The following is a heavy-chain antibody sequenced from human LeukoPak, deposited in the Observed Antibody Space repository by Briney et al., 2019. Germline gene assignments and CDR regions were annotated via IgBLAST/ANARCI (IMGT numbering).Heavy chain of an antibody. V-gene: IGHV3-74*01. CDR1: GFTFSSYW. D-gene: IGHD1-26*01. CDR3: ARGGTEWESMEEVDY. Sequence: GGSLRLSCAASGFTFSSYWMHWVRHAPGKGLVWVSRINSDGSSTSYADSVKGRFTISRDNAKNTLYLQMNSLRAEDTAVYYCARGGTEWESMEEVDYWGQGTLVTVSS. CDR2: INSDGSST. J-gene: IGHJ4*02.